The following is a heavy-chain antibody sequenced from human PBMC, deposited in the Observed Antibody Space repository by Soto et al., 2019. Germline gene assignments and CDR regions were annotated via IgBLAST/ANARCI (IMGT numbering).Heavy chain of an antibody. Sequence: QVQLVQSGAEMMKPGSSVKVSCQSSGGTFNTYAMNWVQQAPGQGPEWMGDISPMFGAANYAPKFQGRVTITADESTGTSYMQLSSLTSEDTALYFCAREVQVHTPAFVYWGQGTLVTVSS. CDR1: GGTFNTYA. CDR3: AREVQVHTPAFVY. D-gene: IGHD3-10*01. CDR2: ISPMFGAA. V-gene: IGHV1-69*19. J-gene: IGHJ4*02.